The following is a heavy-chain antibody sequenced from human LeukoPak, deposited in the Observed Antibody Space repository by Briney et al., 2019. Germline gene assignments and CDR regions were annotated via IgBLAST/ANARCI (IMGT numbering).Heavy chain of an antibody. D-gene: IGHD5-12*01. CDR1: GFTFDDYV. CDR3: AKAKRNSDYLFDY. CDR2: IGWNKDKI. V-gene: IGHV3-9*01. Sequence: GGSLRLSCAASGFTFDDYVMHWVRQAPGKGLEWVSSIGWNKDKILYADSLKGRFTISRDNARRSLFLQMDSLRAEDTAFYYCAKAKRNSDYLFDYWGQGTLVAVSS. J-gene: IGHJ4*02.